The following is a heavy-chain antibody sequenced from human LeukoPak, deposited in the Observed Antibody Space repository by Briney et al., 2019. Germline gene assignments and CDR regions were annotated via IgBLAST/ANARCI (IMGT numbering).Heavy chain of an antibody. Sequence: ASVKASCKASGYTFTGYNMHWVRQSPGQGLEWMGWINPNNGGTIYAQKFRGRVTMTRDTSISTAYMELSSLRSDDTAVYYCARPPNDYTFDHWGQGTLVTVSS. D-gene: IGHD4-11*01. CDR1: GYTFTGYN. J-gene: IGHJ4*02. CDR2: INPNNGGT. CDR3: ARPPNDYTFDH. V-gene: IGHV1-2*02.